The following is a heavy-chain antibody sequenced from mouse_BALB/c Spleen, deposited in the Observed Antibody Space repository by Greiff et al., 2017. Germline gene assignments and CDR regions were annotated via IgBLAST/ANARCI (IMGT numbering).Heavy chain of an antibody. CDR1: GYTFTDYN. CDR2: IYPYNGGT. CDR3: ARQDDGFAY. D-gene: IGHD2-12*01. Sequence: VQLQQSGPELVKPGASVKISCKASGYTFTDYNMHWVKQSHGKSLEWIGYIYPYNGGTGYNQKFKSKATLTVDNSSSTAYMELRSLTSEDSAVYYCARQDDGFAYWGQGTLVTVSA. V-gene: IGHV1S29*02. J-gene: IGHJ3*01.